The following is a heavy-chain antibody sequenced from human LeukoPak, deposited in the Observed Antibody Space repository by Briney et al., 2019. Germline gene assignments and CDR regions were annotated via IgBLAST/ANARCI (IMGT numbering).Heavy chain of an antibody. CDR2: ISGSGGST. V-gene: IGHV3-23*01. CDR3: AKDGTQYYDFWSGYYQYIDYFDY. D-gene: IGHD3-3*01. Sequence: PGGSLRLSCAASGFTFSSYAMSWVRQAPGKGLEWVSAISGSGGSTYYADSVKGRFTISRDNSKNTLYLQMNSLRAEDTAVYYCAKDGTQYYDFWSGYYQYIDYFDYWGQGTLVTVSS. CDR1: GFTFSSYA. J-gene: IGHJ4*02.